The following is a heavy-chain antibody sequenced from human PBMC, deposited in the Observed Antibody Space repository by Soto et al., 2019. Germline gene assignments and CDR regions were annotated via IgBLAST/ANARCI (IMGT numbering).Heavy chain of an antibody. Sequence: EVQLLESGGGLVQPGGSLRISCAASGITFSDSAIHWVRQASGKGLEWIGRIKPRSENYATAYAALVTGRFTFFIDDSKNKGYLQMDWADNHGAARYFRSSLSQSEVFTLHPLGQGTLVTVSS. J-gene: IGHJ5*02. V-gene: IGHV3-73*02. CDR1: GITFSDSA. CDR2: IKPRSENYAT. CDR3: SSLSQSEVFTLHP.